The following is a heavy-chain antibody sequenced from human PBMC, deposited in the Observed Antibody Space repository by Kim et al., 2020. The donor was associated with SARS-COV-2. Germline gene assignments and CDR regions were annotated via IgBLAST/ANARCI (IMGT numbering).Heavy chain of an antibody. D-gene: IGHD3-9*01. CDR2: ISSSSSYT. J-gene: IGHJ4*02. Sequence: GGSLRLSCAASGFTFSDYYMSWIRQAPGKGLEWVSYISSSSSYTNYADSVKGRFTISRDNAKNSLYLQMNSLRAEDTAVYYCARVIIDYDILTGYYTRGGPFDDWGQGTLVTVSS. CDR1: GFTFSDYY. CDR3: ARVIIDYDILTGYYTRGGPFDD. V-gene: IGHV3-11*06.